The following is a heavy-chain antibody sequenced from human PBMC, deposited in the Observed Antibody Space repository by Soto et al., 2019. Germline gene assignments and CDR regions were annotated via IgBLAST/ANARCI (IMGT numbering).Heavy chain of an antibody. CDR3: ARAATVHDYGDYGLY. CDR2: ISSSSSTI. Sequence: PGGSLRLSCAASGFTFSSYSMNWVRQAPGKGLEWVSYISSSSSTIYYADSVKGRFTISRDNAKNSLYLQMNSLRAEDTAVYYCARAATVHDYGDYGLYWGQGTLVTVSS. CDR1: GFTFSSYS. D-gene: IGHD4-17*01. J-gene: IGHJ4*02. V-gene: IGHV3-48*01.